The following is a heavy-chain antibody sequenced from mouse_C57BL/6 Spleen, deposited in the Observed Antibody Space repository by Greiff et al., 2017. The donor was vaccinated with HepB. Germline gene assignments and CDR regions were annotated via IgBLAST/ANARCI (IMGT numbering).Heavy chain of an antibody. V-gene: IGHV1-26*01. CDR1: GYTFTDYY. CDR2: INPNNGGT. CDR3: ARSGGYDAY. Sequence: EVQLQQSGPELVKPGASVKISCKASGYTFTDYYMNWVKQSHGKSLEWIGDINPNNGGTSYNQKFKGKATLTVDKSSSTAYMELRSLTSEDSAVYYCARSGGYDAYWGQGTLVTVSA. D-gene: IGHD2-2*01. J-gene: IGHJ3*01.